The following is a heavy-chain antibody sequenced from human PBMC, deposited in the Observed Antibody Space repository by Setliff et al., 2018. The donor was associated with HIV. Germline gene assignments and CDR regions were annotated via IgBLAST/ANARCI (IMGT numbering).Heavy chain of an antibody. CDR1: GDSISSSGPGYY. CDR2: VYYSGST. V-gene: IGHV4-39*01. J-gene: IGHJ4*02. D-gene: IGHD3-3*01. Sequence: ETLSLTCTVSGDSISSSGPGYYWGWVRQPPGGGLEWIGSVYYSGSTHYNPSLRSRVSISVDASKNQVSLRLTSVTAANTAVYFCARTQPDTIFGVVIFDHWGQGRQVTVSS. CDR3: ARTQPDTIFGVVIFDH.